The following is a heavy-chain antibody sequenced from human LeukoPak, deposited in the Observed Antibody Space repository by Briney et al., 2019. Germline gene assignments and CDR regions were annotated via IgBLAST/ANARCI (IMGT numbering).Heavy chain of an antibody. CDR2: IIPILGIA. Sequence: GASVKVSCKASGGTFSSYAISWVRQAPGQGLEWMGRIIPILGIANYAQKFQGIVTITADKSTSTAYRGLSSLRSEDPAVSYCARRQWSGELSLDYWGQRTLVTVSS. CDR3: ARRQWSGELSLDY. D-gene: IGHD3-10*01. CDR1: GGTFSSYA. J-gene: IGHJ4*02. V-gene: IGHV1-69*04.